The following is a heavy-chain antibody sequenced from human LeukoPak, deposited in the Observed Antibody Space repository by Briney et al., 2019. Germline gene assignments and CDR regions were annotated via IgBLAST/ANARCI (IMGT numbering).Heavy chain of an antibody. J-gene: IGHJ5*02. V-gene: IGHV4-39*01. CDR2: IYYSGST. D-gene: IGHD6-13*01. CDR1: GGSISSSSYY. CDR3: AGIAAVATNWFDP. Sequence: SETLSLTCSVFGGSISSSSYYWGWIRQPPGKGLEWIGSIYYSGSTYYNPSLKSRVTISVDTSKNQFPLKLSSVTAADTAVYYCAGIAAVATNWFDPWGQGTLVTVSS.